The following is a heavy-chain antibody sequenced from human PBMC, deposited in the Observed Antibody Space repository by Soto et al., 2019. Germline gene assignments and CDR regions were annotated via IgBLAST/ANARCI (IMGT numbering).Heavy chain of an antibody. CDR2: IWYDGSNK. D-gene: IGHD6-25*01. Sequence: GGSLRLSCAASGFTFSGSAMHWVRQASGKGLEWVAVIWYDGSNKYYADSVKGRFTISRDNSKNTLYLQMDSLRAEDTAVYYCARDVSVRLPNWFDPWGQGTLVTVSS. CDR3: ARDVSVRLPNWFDP. CDR1: GFTFSGSA. V-gene: IGHV3-33*08. J-gene: IGHJ5*02.